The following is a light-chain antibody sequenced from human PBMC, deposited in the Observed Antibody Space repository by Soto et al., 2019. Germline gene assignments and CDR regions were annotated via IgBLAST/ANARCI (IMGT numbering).Light chain of an antibody. CDR3: QQWGSAVMYT. Sequence: EIVLTQSPGTLSLSPGERATLSCRASQSVSSSYLAWYQQKPGEAPRLLIYGASSRATGIPDRFSGSGSGTDFTLTISRLEPEDFAVYYCQQWGSAVMYTAGQGTKLEIK. CDR2: GAS. J-gene: IGKJ2*01. CDR1: QSVSSSY. V-gene: IGKV3-20*01.